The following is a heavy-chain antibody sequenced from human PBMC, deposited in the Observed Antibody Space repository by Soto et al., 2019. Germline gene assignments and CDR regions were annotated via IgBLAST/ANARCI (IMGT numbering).Heavy chain of an antibody. D-gene: IGHD2-2*01. CDR1: GYTFTSYG. J-gene: IGHJ5*02. V-gene: IGHV1-18*01. CDR2: ISAYNGNT. Sequence: GASVKVSCKASGYTFTSYGISWVRQAPGQGLEWMGWISAYNGNTNYAQKLQGRVTMTTDTSTSTAYMELRSLRSDDTAVYYCARTGGRAWLGYCISTSCPSLGWFDPWGQGTLVTVS. CDR3: ARTGGRAWLGYCISTSCPSLGWFDP.